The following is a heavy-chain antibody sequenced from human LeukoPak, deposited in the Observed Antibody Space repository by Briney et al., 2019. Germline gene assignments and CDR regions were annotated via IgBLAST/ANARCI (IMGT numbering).Heavy chain of an antibody. V-gene: IGHV1-2*02. J-gene: IGHJ6*02. CDR1: GYTFTGYY. Sequence: ASVKVSCKASGYTFTGYYMHWARQAPGQGLEWMGWINPNSGGTNYAQKFQGRVTMTRDTSISTAYMELSRLRSDDTAVYYCARGAPLYYYYGMDVWGQGTTVTVSS. CDR3: ARGAPLYYYYGMDV. D-gene: IGHD4/OR15-4a*01. CDR2: INPNSGGT.